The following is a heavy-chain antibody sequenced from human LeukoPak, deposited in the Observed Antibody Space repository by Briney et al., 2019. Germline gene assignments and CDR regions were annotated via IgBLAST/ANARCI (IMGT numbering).Heavy chain of an antibody. V-gene: IGHV4-4*07. D-gene: IGHD5-18*01. Sequence: SETLSLTCTVSGGSISSYYWSWIRQPPGKGLEWIGRIYTSGSTNYNPSLKSRVTMSVDTSKNQFSLKLSSVTAADTAVYYCARVETAMVDYYFDYWGQGTLVTVSS. J-gene: IGHJ4*02. CDR1: GGSISSYY. CDR3: ARVETAMVDYYFDY. CDR2: IYTSGST.